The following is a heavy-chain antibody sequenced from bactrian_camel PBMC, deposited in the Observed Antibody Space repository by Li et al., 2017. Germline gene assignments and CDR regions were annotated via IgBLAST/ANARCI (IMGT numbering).Heavy chain of an antibody. CDR1: GYTVSSTR. Sequence: VQLVESGGGSVQAGGSLRLSCAASGYTVSSTRMGWFRQAPGKEREGVACIGRDGITMYSDSVKGRFTVSRDNANNTVNLLMNSLKPEDTAMYYCAANVGPYCSGADLARRANFLGQGTQVTVS. V-gene: IGHV3S53*01. D-gene: IGHD2*01. CDR2: IGRDGIT. J-gene: IGHJ4*01.